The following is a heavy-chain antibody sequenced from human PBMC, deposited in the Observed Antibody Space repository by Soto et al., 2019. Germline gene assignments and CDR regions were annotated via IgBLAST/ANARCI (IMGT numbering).Heavy chain of an antibody. V-gene: IGHV1-2*04. CDR1: GYTFTGYY. CDR3: ARGYCSGGSCPGTVRDCYYGRDV. D-gene: IGHD2-15*01. Sequence: QVQLVQSGAEVKKPGASVKVSCKASGYTFTGYYMHWVRQAPGQGLERMGWINPNSGGTNYAQKFQGWVTMTRDTSFSTAYMELSRLRSDATDVYYCARGYCSGGSCPGTVRDCYYGRDVWGQGTTVPVSS. CDR2: INPNSGGT. J-gene: IGHJ6*02.